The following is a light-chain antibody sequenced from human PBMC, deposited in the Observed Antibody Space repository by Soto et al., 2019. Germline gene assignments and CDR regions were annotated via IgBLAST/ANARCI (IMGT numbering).Light chain of an antibody. Sequence: QSALTQPASVSGSPGQSITISCTGTSSDVGHYNYVSWYQQYPGKAPKLMIYEVNNRPSGVSNRFSGSKSGNTASLTISGLQPEDEGDYYCSSYTRNSTYVFGTGTKVTVL. CDR2: EVN. CDR1: SSDVGHYNY. J-gene: IGLJ1*01. CDR3: SSYTRNSTYV. V-gene: IGLV2-14*01.